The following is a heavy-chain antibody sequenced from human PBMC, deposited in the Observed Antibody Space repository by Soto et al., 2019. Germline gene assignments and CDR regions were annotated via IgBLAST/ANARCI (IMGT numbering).Heavy chain of an antibody. D-gene: IGHD6-6*01. V-gene: IGHV2-26*01. J-gene: IGHJ4*02. CDR3: ARSSVAGRPLFDY. Sequence: QVTLKESGPVLVKPTETLTLTCTVSGFSLSNARMGVSWIRQPPGKALEWLAHIFSNDEKSYTTSLKTRLTISKDTSESQVVLTMTNMDSVDTATYYCARSSVAGRPLFDYWGQGTLVTVSS. CDR1: GFSLSNARMG. CDR2: IFSNDEK.